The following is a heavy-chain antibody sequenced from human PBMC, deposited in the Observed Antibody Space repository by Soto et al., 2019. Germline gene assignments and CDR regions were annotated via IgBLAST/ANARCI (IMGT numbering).Heavy chain of an antibody. CDR3: AGGAGSGSYYSIDY. CDR1: GGSFSGYY. J-gene: IGHJ4*02. CDR2: INHSGST. Sequence: SETLSLTCAVYGGSFSGYYWSWIRQPPGKGLEWIGEINHSGSTNYNPSLKSRVTISVDTSKNQFSLKLSSVTAADTAVYYCAGGAGSGSYYSIDYWGQGTLVTVSS. D-gene: IGHD1-26*01. V-gene: IGHV4-34*01.